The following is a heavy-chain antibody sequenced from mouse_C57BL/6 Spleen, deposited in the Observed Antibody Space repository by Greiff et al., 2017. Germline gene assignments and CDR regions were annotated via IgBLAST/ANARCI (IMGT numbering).Heavy chain of an antibody. CDR1: GYSITGGYY. V-gene: IGHV3-6*01. Sequence: EVKLMESGPGLVKPSQSLSLTCSVTGYSITGGYYWNWLRQFPGNKLEWMGYISYDGSNNYNPSLKNRNSTTRDTSQNQDVLKLNSVTTEDTATYYGARGGYFDVWGTGTTVTVSS. J-gene: IGHJ1*03. CDR3: ARGGYFDV. CDR2: ISYDGSN.